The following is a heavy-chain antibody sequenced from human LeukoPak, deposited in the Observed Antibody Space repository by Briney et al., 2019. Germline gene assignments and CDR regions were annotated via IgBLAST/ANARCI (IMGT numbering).Heavy chain of an antibody. J-gene: IGHJ6*03. D-gene: IGHD1-26*01. Sequence: GASAKVSCKASGGTFSSYAISWVXQAPGQGLEXXXXXXXXXGTANYAQKFQGRVTIXXDESTSTAYMELSSLRSEDTAVYYCARGKWELLLTYYYYYMDVWGKGTTVTVSS. CDR3: ARGKWELLLTYYYYYMDV. V-gene: IGHV1-69*13. CDR2: XXXXXGTA. CDR1: GGTFSSYA.